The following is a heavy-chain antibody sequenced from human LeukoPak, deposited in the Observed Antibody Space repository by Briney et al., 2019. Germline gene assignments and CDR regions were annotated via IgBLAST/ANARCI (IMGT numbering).Heavy chain of an antibody. V-gene: IGHV3-30-3*01. Sequence: GKSLRLSCAASGFTFSGYPIHWVRQAPGKGLEWVAVISYDGSNKYYADSVKGRFTISRDNSKNTLYLQMNSLRAEDTAVYYCARIAVAGTFDYWGQGTLVTVSS. CDR2: ISYDGSNK. D-gene: IGHD6-19*01. CDR3: ARIAVAGTFDY. J-gene: IGHJ4*02. CDR1: GFTFSGYP.